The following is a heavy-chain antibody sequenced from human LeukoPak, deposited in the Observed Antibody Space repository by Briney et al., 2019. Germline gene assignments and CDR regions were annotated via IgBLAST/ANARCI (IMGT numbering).Heavy chain of an antibody. V-gene: IGHV3-23*01. J-gene: IGHJ4*02. Sequence: PGGSLRLSCAASGFTFSSSAMSWVRQAPGKGLEWVSAISNNGGYTYYADSVQGRFTISRDNSKSTLCLQMNSLRAEDTAVYYCGKQLGYCSDGSCYFPYWGKGTLVTVSS. CDR3: GKQLGYCSDGSCYFPY. CDR2: ISNNGGYT. CDR1: GFTFSSSA. D-gene: IGHD2-15*01.